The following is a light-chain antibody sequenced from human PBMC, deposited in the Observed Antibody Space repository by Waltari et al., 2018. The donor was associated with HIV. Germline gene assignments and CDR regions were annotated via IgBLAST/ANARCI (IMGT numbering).Light chain of an antibody. V-gene: IGLV2-14*01. Sequence: QSALTQPASVSGSPGQSITISCPATSSDVGGYSYVSWYQQHPGKAPKLMIYDVSNRPSGVSNRFSGSKSGNTAPLTISGLQAEDEADYYCSSYTSSSTLVFGGGTKLTVL. CDR1: SSDVGGYSY. CDR3: SSYTSSSTLV. CDR2: DVS. J-gene: IGLJ3*02.